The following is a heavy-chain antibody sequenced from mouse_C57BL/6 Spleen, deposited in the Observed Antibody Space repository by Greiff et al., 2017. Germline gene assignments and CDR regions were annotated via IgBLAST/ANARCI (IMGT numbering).Heavy chain of an antibody. D-gene: IGHD3-2*02. V-gene: IGHV1-64*01. Sequence: VQLQQPGAELVKPGASVKLSCKASGYTFTSYWMHWVKQRPGQGLEWIGMIHPNSGSTNYNEKFKSKATLTVDKSSSTAYMQLSSLTSEDSAVDYCARGIDSSGLLAMDYWGQGTSVTVSS. CDR3: ARGIDSSGLLAMDY. J-gene: IGHJ4*01. CDR2: IHPNSGST. CDR1: GYTFTSYW.